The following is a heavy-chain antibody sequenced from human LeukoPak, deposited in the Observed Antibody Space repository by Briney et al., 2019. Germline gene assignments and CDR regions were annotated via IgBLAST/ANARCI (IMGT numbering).Heavy chain of an antibody. J-gene: IGHJ4*02. D-gene: IGHD3-22*01. V-gene: IGHV3-74*01. CDR2: IHSDGSST. Sequence: GGSLRLSCAASGFTFSSYWMHWVRQAPGKGLVWISHIHSDGSSTNYADSVKGRFTISRDNAKNSLYLQMNSLRAEDTAVYYCARVPWGSSGYYYYYWGQGTLVTVSS. CDR1: GFTFSSYW. CDR3: ARVPWGSSGYYYYY.